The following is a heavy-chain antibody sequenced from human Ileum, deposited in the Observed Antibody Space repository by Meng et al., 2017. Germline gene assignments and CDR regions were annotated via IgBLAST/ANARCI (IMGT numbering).Heavy chain of an antibody. Sequence: QGPREESGPGLGRPSEPLSLIWTVSGGSVSSAGYQWGWIRQPPGKGLEWHGYSSTNYNPSLKSRVTISLDTSKNQFSLKLSSVTAADTAVYYCARDHWGSLDYWGQGILVTVSS. CDR3: ARDHWGSLDY. J-gene: IGHJ4*02. V-gene: IGHV4-61*08. D-gene: IGHD7-27*01. CDR1: GGSVSSAGYQ. CDR2: SST.